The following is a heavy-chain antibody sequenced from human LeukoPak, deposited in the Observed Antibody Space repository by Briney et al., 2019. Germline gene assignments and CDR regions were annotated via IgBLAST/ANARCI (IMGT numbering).Heavy chain of an antibody. CDR1: GFTFSSYW. J-gene: IGHJ4*02. CDR2: IKQDGSKK. Sequence: PGGSLRLSCAASGFTFSSYWVGWVRQARGKGLEWVAHIKQDGSKKEYVDSVKGRFTISRDNAKNSLYLQMNSLRAEDTAVYYCVRWRWAQSEFDYWGQGTLVTVSS. CDR3: VRWRWAQSEFDY. D-gene: IGHD5-24*01. V-gene: IGHV3-7*01.